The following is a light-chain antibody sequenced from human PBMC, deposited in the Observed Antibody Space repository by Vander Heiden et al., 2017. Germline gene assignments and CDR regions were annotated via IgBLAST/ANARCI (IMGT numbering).Light chain of an antibody. CDR1: SSNIGNNS. Sequence: QSVLTQPPSVSAAPGQKVTISCSGSSSNIGNNSVSWYQQLPGTAPKLLIYDNNKRPSGIPDRFSGSKSGTSATLGTTGLQTGDEADYYCGTWDSSRSAVVFGGGTKLTVL. J-gene: IGLJ2*01. CDR3: GTWDSSRSAVV. V-gene: IGLV1-51*01. CDR2: DNN.